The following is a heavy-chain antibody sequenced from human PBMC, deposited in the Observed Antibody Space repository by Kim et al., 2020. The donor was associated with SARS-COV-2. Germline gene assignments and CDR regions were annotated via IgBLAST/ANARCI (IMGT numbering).Heavy chain of an antibody. D-gene: IGHD3-3*01. V-gene: IGHV1-46*01. J-gene: IGHJ4*02. Sequence: AQKFTGRVTMTRDTSTSTVYMELSSLRSEDTAVYYCARSDFWSGFYYFDYWGQGTLVTVSS. CDR3: ARSDFWSGFYYFDY.